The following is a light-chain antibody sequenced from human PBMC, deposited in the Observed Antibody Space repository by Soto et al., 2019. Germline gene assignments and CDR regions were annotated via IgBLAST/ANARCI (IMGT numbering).Light chain of an antibody. Sequence: SESVGNEVTLLSGASQSIGGCLAWYQQKPGKAPKLLIYAAYVLQKGVPSRFSGSGSGTDFTLAISSLQAEDLAVYYCQEHYSYPPSFGQGTKVDIK. J-gene: IGKJ1*01. V-gene: IGKV1-8*01. CDR2: AAY. CDR3: QEHYSYPPS. CDR1: QSIGGC.